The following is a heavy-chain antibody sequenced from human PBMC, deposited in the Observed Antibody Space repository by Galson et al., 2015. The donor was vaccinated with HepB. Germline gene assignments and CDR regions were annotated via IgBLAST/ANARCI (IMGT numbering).Heavy chain of an antibody. Sequence: SLRLSCAASGFTFSSYSMNWVRQAPGKGLEWVSSISSSSSYIYYADSVKGRFTISRDNAKNSLYLQMNSLRAEDTAVYYCARSLTIFGDFDYWGQGTLVTVSS. J-gene: IGHJ4*02. CDR2: ISSSSSYI. CDR3: ARSLTIFGDFDY. CDR1: GFTFSSYS. D-gene: IGHD3-3*01. V-gene: IGHV3-21*01.